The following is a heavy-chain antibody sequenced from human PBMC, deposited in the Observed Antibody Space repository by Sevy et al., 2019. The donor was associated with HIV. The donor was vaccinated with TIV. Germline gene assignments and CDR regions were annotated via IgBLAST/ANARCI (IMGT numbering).Heavy chain of an antibody. CDR2: ISSSSSYI. CDR1: EFTFSSYS. V-gene: IGHV3-21*01. Sequence: GSLRLSCAASEFTFSSYSMNWVRQAPGKGLEWVSSISSSSSYIYYADSVKGRFTISRDNAKNSLYLQMNSLRAEDTAVYYCARGEAAAASYYFDYWGQGTLVTVSS. CDR3: ARGEAAAASYYFDY. D-gene: IGHD6-13*01. J-gene: IGHJ4*02.